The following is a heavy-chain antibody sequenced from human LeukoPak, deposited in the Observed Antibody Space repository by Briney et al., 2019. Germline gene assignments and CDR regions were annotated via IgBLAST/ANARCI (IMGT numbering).Heavy chain of an antibody. CDR3: AKVRWGSDNALDS. Sequence: GGSLRLSCAASGFTFSSYEMNWVRQAPGKGLEWLAVISHDGSNKYYADSVKGRITISRDNSMNTLYLQMNSLRAEDTAVYYCAKVRWGSDNALDSWGQGTLVTGSS. D-gene: IGHD3-16*01. CDR1: GFTFSSYE. V-gene: IGHV3-30*18. CDR2: ISHDGSNK. J-gene: IGHJ4*02.